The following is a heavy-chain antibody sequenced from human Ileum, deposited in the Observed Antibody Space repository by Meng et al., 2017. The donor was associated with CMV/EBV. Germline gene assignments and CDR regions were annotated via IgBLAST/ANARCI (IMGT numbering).Heavy chain of an antibody. Sequence: QMQRQERGPGLVKPAETLSLTCTASGDPISSGSHSWAWFRQPPGKRLEWIGSMYFSGIADYNPSLKSRVTISLHATQKQFSLRLTSVTAADSAVYFCARDLTNKWFYYWGQGTLVTVSS. CDR2: MYFSGIA. CDR3: ARDLTNKWFYY. CDR1: GDPISSGSHS. D-gene: IGHD1-26*01. J-gene: IGHJ4*02. V-gene: IGHV4-39*07.